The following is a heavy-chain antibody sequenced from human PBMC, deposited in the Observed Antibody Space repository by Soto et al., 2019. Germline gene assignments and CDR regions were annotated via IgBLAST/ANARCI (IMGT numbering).Heavy chain of an antibody. V-gene: IGHV3-30*18. J-gene: IGHJ4*02. D-gene: IGHD6-13*01. CDR1: GFTFSDYG. CDR3: AKQKPGGVAEPGDY. Sequence: GGSLRLSCAASGFTFSDYGMHWVRQAPGKGLEWVAVLSSDGSNIYYAESAKGRFTISRDNSKNTLFLQMNSLKPEDTAVYYCAKQKPGGVAEPGDYWGQRTLVTVSS. CDR2: LSSDGSNI.